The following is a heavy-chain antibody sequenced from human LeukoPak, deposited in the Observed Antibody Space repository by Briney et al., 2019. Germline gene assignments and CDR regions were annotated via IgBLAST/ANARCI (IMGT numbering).Heavy chain of an antibody. CDR3: AKAMYSSSPPASGAFDI. V-gene: IGHV3-23*01. J-gene: IGHJ3*02. D-gene: IGHD6-6*01. CDR2: ISGSGGST. CDR1: GFTFSSYA. Sequence: GGSLRLSCAASGFTFSSYAMSWVRQAPGKGLEWVSAISGSGGSTYYADSVKGRFTISRDNSKNTLYLQMNSLRAEDTAVYYCAKAMYSSSPPASGAFDIWGQGTMVTVSS.